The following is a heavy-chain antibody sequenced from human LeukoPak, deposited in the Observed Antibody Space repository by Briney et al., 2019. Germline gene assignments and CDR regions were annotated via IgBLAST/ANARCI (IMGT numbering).Heavy chain of an antibody. CDR3: ARRLRPADYFAY. V-gene: IGHV4-39*01. Sequence: SETLSLTCTVSGGSIDSSRYYWGWLRQPPGKGREWIGSFYNSGSTYRNPSLRSPVTIFADMSNNQFSLKLTSVTAADTAVYYCARRLRPADYFAYWGQGILVTVSS. CDR1: GGSIDSSRYY. CDR2: FYNSGST. J-gene: IGHJ4*02. D-gene: IGHD3-16*01.